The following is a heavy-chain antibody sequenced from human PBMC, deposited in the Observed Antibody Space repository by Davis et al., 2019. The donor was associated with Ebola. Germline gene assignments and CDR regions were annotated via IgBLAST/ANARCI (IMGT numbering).Heavy chain of an antibody. Sequence: SETLSLTCAVYGASFSAYYWSWIRQHPGKGLEWIGYIYYSGSTYYNPSLKSRVTISVDTSKNQFSLKLSSVTAADTAVYYCARAATRDGYNFRPHFDIWGQGTMVTVSS. J-gene: IGHJ3*02. V-gene: IGHV4-31*11. CDR2: IYYSGST. CDR3: ARAATRDGYNFRPHFDI. D-gene: IGHD5-24*01. CDR1: GASFSAYY.